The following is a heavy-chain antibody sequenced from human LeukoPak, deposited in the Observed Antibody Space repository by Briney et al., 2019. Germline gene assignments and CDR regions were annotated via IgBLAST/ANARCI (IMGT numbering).Heavy chain of an antibody. Sequence: PGGSLRLSCAASGFTFDDYAMHWVRQAPGKGLEWVSGISWNSGGIGYADSVKGRFTISRDNAKNSLYLQMNSLRAEDTALYYCAKDSERISGYYYDSSHFDYWGQGTLVTVSS. CDR3: AKDSERISGYYYDSSHFDY. CDR1: GFTFDDYA. CDR2: ISWNSGGI. V-gene: IGHV3-9*01. D-gene: IGHD3-22*01. J-gene: IGHJ4*02.